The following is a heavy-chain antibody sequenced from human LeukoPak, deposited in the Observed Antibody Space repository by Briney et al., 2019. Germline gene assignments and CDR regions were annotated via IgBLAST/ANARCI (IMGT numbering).Heavy chain of an antibody. CDR1: GGSISSSSYY. D-gene: IGHD3-10*01. CDR2: IYYSGST. J-gene: IGHJ4*02. V-gene: IGHV4-39*01. CDR3: ARLVLRFGSDY. Sequence: SGTLSLTCTVSGGSISSSSYYWGWIRQPPGKGLEWIGSIYYSGSTYYNPSLKSRVTISVDTSKNQFSLKLSSVTAADTAVYYCARLVLRFGSDYWGQGTLVTVSS.